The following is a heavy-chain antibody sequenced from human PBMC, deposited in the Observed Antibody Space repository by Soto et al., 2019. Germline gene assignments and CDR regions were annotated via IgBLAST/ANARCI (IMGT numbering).Heavy chain of an antibody. CDR1: GGSISSGDYY. CDR3: AREATRKPPKQKRTIYYFYGTDV. Sequence: PSETLSLTCTVSGGSISSGDYYWSWIRQPPGKGLEWIGYIYYSGSTYYNPSLKSRVTISVDTSKNQFSLKLSSVTAADTAVYYRAREATRKPPKQKRTIYYFYGTDVWGQGTTVTVA. V-gene: IGHV4-30-4*01. CDR2: IYYSGST. J-gene: IGHJ6*02.